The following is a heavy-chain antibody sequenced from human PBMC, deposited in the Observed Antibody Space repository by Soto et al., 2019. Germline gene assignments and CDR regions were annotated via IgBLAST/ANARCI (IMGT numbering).Heavy chain of an antibody. CDR2: IFHTGTT. D-gene: IGHD1-26*01. Sequence: SETLSLTCTVSGGSVSSGNYYWSWIRPPPGKGLEWIGYIFHTGTTNYNPSLKSRVTISLDTSMNQFSLKLSSVTPADTAVYYCTRAPVSGSYCFDFWGQGTPVTVSS. J-gene: IGHJ4*02. V-gene: IGHV4-61*01. CDR1: GGSVSSGNYY. CDR3: TRAPVSGSYCFDF.